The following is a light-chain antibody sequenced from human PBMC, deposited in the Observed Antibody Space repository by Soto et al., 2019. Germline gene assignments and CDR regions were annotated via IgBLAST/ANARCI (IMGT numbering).Light chain of an antibody. J-gene: IGKJ1*01. V-gene: IGKV1-39*01. CDR3: QQSYSTPRT. CDR1: QSISTY. CDR2: AAS. Sequence: DIQMTQSPSSLSASVGYRVTITCRASQSISTYLNWYQQKPGKAPNLLIYAASSLQSGVPSRFSGSGFGTDFTLTISSLQPEDSATYYCQQSYSTPRTFGQGTKVDI.